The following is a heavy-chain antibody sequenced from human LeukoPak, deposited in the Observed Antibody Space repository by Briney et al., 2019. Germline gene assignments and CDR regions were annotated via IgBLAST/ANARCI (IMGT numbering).Heavy chain of an antibody. CDR2: IYTSGST. V-gene: IGHV4-61*02. CDR3: ARGATVTDHFDY. J-gene: IGHJ4*02. D-gene: IGHD4-17*01. CDR1: GGSISSGSYY. Sequence: SETLSLTCTVSGGSISSGSYYWSWIRQPAGKGLEWIGRIYTSGSTNYNPSLKSRVTISVDTSRNQFSLKLSSVTAADTAVYYCARGATVTDHFDYWGQGTLVTVSS.